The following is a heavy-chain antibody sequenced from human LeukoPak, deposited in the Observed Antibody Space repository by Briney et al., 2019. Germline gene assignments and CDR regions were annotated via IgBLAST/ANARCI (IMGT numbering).Heavy chain of an antibody. V-gene: IGHV5-51*01. CDR1: GYSFTSYW. Sequence: GESLKISCKASGYSFTSYWIAWVRQMPGKGLEWMGIIYPGDSDTRYSPSFQGQVTISADKSISTAYLQWSSLKASDTAMYYCARQHDSSGYSLWGQGTLVTVSS. J-gene: IGHJ4*02. CDR3: ARQHDSSGYSL. CDR2: IYPGDSDT. D-gene: IGHD3-22*01.